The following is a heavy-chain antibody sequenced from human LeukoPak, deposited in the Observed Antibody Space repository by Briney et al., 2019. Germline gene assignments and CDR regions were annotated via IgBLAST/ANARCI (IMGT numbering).Heavy chain of an antibody. Sequence: SETLSLTCAVSGGSISSSYWWGWIRQPPGKGLEWIGSIYYSGSTYYNPSLKSRVTISVDTSKNQFSLKLSSVTAADTAVYYCAVYCTITSCYKRGFDYWGQGTLVTVSS. CDR3: AVYCTITSCYKRGFDY. D-gene: IGHD2-2*02. CDR1: GGSISSSYW. J-gene: IGHJ4*02. CDR2: IYYSGST. V-gene: IGHV4-39*01.